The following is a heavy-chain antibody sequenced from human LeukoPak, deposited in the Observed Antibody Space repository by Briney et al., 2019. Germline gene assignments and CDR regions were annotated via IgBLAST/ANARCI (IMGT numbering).Heavy chain of an antibody. D-gene: IGHD3-22*01. J-gene: IGHJ4*02. CDR3: AKDLYDSSGYEDY. CDR1: GFTFDDYA. V-gene: IGHV3-43*02. CDR2: ISRYVAST. Sequence: GGSLRLSCAASGFTFDDYAMHWVRQARGKGMEWVSLISRYVASTYYPASVKCPFTISRHNSKTSLYLQINSLRTEHTALYYCAKDLYDSSGYEDYWGQGTLVTVSS.